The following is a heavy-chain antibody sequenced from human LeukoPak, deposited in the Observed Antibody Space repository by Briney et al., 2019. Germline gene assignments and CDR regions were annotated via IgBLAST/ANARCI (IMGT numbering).Heavy chain of an antibody. CDR1: GFTFSRYS. D-gene: IGHD3-10*01. V-gene: IGHV3-48*01. J-gene: IGHJ4*02. CDR2: ISISRDSI. CDR3: ARDAVSYFDY. Sequence: YPGGSLRLSCAASGFTFSRYSMTWVRQAPGEGLEWVSYISISRDSIYYADSVKGRFTISRDNARNSLYLQMNTLRAEDAAVYYCARDAVSYFDYWGQGTLVTVSS.